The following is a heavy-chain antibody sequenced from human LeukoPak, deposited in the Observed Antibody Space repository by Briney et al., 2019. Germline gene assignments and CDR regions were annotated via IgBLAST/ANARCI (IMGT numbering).Heavy chain of an antibody. Sequence: SETLSLTCTVSGGSISSGGYYWSWIRQHPGKGQEWIGYIYYSGSTYYNPSLKSRVTISVDTSKNQFSPKLSSVTAADTAVYYCARDGGNYYGLDVWGQGTTVTVSS. CDR2: IYYSGST. V-gene: IGHV4-31*03. CDR3: ARDGGNYYGLDV. J-gene: IGHJ6*02. CDR1: GGSISSGGYY. D-gene: IGHD1-14*01.